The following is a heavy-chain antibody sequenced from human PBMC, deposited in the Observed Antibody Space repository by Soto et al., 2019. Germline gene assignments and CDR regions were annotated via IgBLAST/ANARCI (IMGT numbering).Heavy chain of an antibody. J-gene: IGHJ4*02. CDR2: ISYDGSNK. Sequence: PGGSLRLSCAASGFTFSSYGMHWVRQAPGKGLEWVAVISYDGSNKYYADSVKGRFTISRDNSKNTLYLQMNSLRAEDTAVYYCATPEDYDSSGYLDYWGQGTLVTVSS. V-gene: IGHV3-30*03. D-gene: IGHD3-22*01. CDR3: ATPEDYDSSGYLDY. CDR1: GFTFSSYG.